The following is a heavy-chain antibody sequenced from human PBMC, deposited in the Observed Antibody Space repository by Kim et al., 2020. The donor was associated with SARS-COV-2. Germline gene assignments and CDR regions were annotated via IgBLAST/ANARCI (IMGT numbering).Heavy chain of an antibody. D-gene: IGHD2-15*01. CDR2: ST. Sequence: STYYADSVKGRFTISRDNSKNTLYLQMNSLRAEDTAVYYCARDPGGAFDIWGQGTMVTVSS. CDR3: ARDPGGAFDI. J-gene: IGHJ3*02. V-gene: IGHV3-66*01.